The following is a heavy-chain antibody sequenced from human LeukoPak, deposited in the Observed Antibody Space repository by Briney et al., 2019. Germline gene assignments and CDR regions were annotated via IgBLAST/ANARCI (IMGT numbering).Heavy chain of an antibody. CDR1: GGSFSGYY. CDR2: INHSGST. CDR3: ARLILWFGESPTDY. D-gene: IGHD3-10*01. J-gene: IGHJ4*02. Sequence: SETLSLTCAVYGGSFSGYYWSWIRQPPGKGLEWIGEINHSGSTYYNPSLKSRVTISVDTSKNQFSLKLSSVTAADTAVYYCARLILWFGESPTDYWGQGTLVTVSS. V-gene: IGHV4-34*01.